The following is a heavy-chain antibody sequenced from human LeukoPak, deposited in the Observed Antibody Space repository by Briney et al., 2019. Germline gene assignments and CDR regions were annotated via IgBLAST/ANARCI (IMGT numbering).Heavy chain of an antibody. Sequence: GGSLRLSCAASGFTVSSNYMSWVRQAPGKGLEWVSVIYSGGSTYYADSVKGRFTISRDNSKNTLYLQMNSLRAEDTAVYYCARARLLYYYDSSGYLEGFDYWGQGTLVTVSS. CDR1: GFTVSSNY. CDR3: ARARLLYYYDSSGYLEGFDY. CDR2: IYSGGST. J-gene: IGHJ4*02. D-gene: IGHD3-22*01. V-gene: IGHV3-53*01.